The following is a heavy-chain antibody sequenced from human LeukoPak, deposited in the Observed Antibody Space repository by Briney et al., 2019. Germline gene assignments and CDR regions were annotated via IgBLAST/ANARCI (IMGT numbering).Heavy chain of an antibody. CDR3: AIRYCSSTSCRPSPFDY. Sequence: GESLKISCKGSGYSFTSYWIGWVRQMPGKGLEWMGIIYPGDSDTRYSPSFQGQVTISADKSISTAYLQWSSLKASDTAMYYCAIRYCSSTSCRPSPFDYWGQGTLLTVSS. D-gene: IGHD2-2*01. J-gene: IGHJ4*02. V-gene: IGHV5-51*01. CDR2: IYPGDSDT. CDR1: GYSFTSYW.